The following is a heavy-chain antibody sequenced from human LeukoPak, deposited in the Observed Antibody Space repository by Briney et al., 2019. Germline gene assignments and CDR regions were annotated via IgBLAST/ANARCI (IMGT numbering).Heavy chain of an antibody. CDR2: IIPIFGTA. CDR3: ARGDIVVVPGGPACHFDY. Sequence: ASVKVSCKASGGTFSSYAISWVRQAPGQGLEWMGGIIPIFGTANYAQKFQGRVTITADESTSTAYMELSSLRSEDTAVYYCARGDIVVVPGGPACHFDYWGQGTLVTVSS. J-gene: IGHJ4*02. V-gene: IGHV1-69*13. D-gene: IGHD2-2*01. CDR1: GGTFSSYA.